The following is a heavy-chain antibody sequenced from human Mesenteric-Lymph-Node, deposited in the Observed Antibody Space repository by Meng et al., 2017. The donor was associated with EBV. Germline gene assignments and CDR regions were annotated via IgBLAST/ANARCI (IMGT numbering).Heavy chain of an antibody. D-gene: IGHD1-14*01. Sequence: EDQLVESGGGLFQPGGSLRLSRAASRFTVRDSNMSWVRQLPGKGLEWLSVIYTGGITYYADSVKGRFTISRDDSTNIVYLEMNTLRAEDTALYYCARDRTSARTYYFDDWGQGTLVTVSS. CDR3: ARDRTSARTYYFDD. J-gene: IGHJ4*02. CDR2: IYTGGIT. V-gene: IGHV3-53*01. CDR1: RFTVRDSN.